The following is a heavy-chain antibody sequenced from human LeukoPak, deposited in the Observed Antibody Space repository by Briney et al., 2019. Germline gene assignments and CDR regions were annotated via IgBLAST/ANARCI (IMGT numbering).Heavy chain of an antibody. J-gene: IGHJ4*02. CDR3: AIYDVVATPASATGDFDY. Sequence: SETLSLTCTVSGGSISSSSYYWGWIRQPPGKGLEWIGSIYYSGSTYYNPSLKSRVTISVDTSKNQFSLKLSSVTAADTAVYSCAIYDVVATPASATGDFDYWGQGTLVTVSS. CDR1: GGSISSSSYY. V-gene: IGHV4-39*01. D-gene: IGHD2-15*01. CDR2: IYYSGST.